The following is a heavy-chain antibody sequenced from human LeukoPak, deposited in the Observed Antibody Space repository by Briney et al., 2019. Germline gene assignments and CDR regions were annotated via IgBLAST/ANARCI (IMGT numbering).Heavy chain of an antibody. V-gene: IGHV3-30*18. J-gene: IGHJ6*02. CDR3: AKREQSFQNGMDV. Sequence: PGGSLRLSCAASGFTSRIYGMHWVRQAPGKGLEWVAVISSDGHKKYYADSVKGRFTISRDNSKNTVLLEMDSLRAEDTAVYYCAKREQSFQNGMDVWGQGTTVTVSS. D-gene: IGHD1-26*01. CDR2: ISSDGHKK. CDR1: GFTSRIYG.